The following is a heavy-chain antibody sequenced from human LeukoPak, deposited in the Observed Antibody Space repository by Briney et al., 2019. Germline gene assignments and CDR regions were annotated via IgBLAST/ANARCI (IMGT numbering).Heavy chain of an antibody. V-gene: IGHV3-30-3*01. J-gene: IGHJ4*02. CDR2: ISYDGSNK. Sequence: PGRSLRLSCAASGFTFSSYAMHWVRQAPGKGLEWVAVISYDGSNKYYADSVKGRFTISRDNSKNTLYLQMNSLRAEDTAVYYCARDMPREYDFWSGYFDYFDYWGQGTLVTVSS. CDR1: GFTFSSYA. D-gene: IGHD3-3*01. CDR3: ARDMPREYDFWSGYFDYFDY.